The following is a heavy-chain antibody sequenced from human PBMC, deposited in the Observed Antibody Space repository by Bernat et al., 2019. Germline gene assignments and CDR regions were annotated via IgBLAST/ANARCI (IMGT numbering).Heavy chain of an antibody. CDR2: ITHSGST. V-gene: IGHV4-34*01. D-gene: IGHD2-15*01. Sequence: QVQLQQWGAGLLKSSETLSLTCVLFGGSFRGYYWSWIRQTPGKGLEWIGEITHSGSTNYNPSLKSRVTTSVDTSKNQFSLELRTVTTADAAVYYGARLGYCRDFRCWRGRGWFDPWGQGTLVTVSS. CDR1: GGSFRGYY. CDR3: ARLGYCRDFRCWRGRGWFDP. J-gene: IGHJ5*02.